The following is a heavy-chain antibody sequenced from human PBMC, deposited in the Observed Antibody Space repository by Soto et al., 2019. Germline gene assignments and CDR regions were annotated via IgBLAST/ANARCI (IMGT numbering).Heavy chain of an antibody. V-gene: IGHV1-69*08. CDR3: AREGYYDSSGIPFDY. D-gene: IGHD3-22*01. CDR1: GGTFSSYT. CDR2: IIPILGIA. J-gene: IGHJ4*02. Sequence: QVQLVQSGAEVKKPGSSVKVSCKASGGTFSSYTISWVRQAPGQGLEWMGRIIPILGIANYAQKFQGRVTITADKSTSTAYMELSSLRSEDTAVYYCAREGYYDSSGIPFDYWGQGTLVTVSS.